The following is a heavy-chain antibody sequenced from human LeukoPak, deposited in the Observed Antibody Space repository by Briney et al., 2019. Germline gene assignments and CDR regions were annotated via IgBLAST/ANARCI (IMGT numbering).Heavy chain of an antibody. V-gene: IGHV1-18*01. CDR3: ARDSGYCSGDSCNYYYGMDV. CDR2: INVYDGNT. Sequence: ASVKVSFKASGYTFTSYGVSWVRQPPGQGLEWMGWINVYDGNTKYGQNLQGRVTMTTDTSTSTAYMELRSLGSDDTAVYYCARDSGYCSGDSCNYYYGMDVWGQGTTVTVSS. CDR1: GYTFTSYG. D-gene: IGHD2-15*01. J-gene: IGHJ6*02.